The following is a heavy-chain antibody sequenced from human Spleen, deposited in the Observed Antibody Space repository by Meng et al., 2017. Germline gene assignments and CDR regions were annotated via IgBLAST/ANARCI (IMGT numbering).Heavy chain of an antibody. Sequence: GESLKISCAASGFSVRSDYMTWVRQAPGKGLEWVSGVSAGGTTYYADSVKGRFTISRDYSKNTLYLEMNSLRVEDTAVYYCARILKNRGYDFFLDYWGQGTLVTVSS. D-gene: IGHD5-12*01. J-gene: IGHJ4*02. CDR3: ARILKNRGYDFFLDY. CDR2: VSAGGTT. CDR1: GFSVRSDY. V-gene: IGHV3-53*01.